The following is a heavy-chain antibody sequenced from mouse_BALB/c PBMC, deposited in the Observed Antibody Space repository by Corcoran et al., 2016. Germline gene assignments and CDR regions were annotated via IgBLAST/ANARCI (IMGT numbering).Heavy chain of an antibody. V-gene: IGHV8-12*01. J-gene: IGHJ3*01. Sequence: QVTLKESGPGILQPSQTLSLTCSFSGFSLSTYGMGVSWIRQPSGKGLEWLAHIYWDDDKRYNPSLKSRLTISKDTSSNQVFLKITSVDTADTATYYCARRDYGNYDAYWGQGTLVTVSA. CDR3: ARRDYGNYDAY. CDR1: GFSLSTYGMG. D-gene: IGHD2-1*01. CDR2: IYWDDDK.